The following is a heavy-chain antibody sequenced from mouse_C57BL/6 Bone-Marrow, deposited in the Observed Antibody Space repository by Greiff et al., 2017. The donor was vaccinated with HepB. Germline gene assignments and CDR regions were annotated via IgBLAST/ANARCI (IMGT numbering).Heavy chain of an antibody. CDR2: ISDGGSYT. D-gene: IGHD1-1*01. J-gene: IGHJ1*03. Sequence: EVQRVESGGGLVKPGGSLKLSCAASGFTFSSYAMSWVRQTPEKRLEWVATISDGGSYTNYPDNVKGRFPISRDKAKNNLYLQKSHLTTEDTAMYYCASDGGGYYYGHWYFEVWGTGTTVTVSA. CDR1: GFTFSSYA. V-gene: IGHV5-4*01. CDR3: ASDGGGYYYGHWYFEV.